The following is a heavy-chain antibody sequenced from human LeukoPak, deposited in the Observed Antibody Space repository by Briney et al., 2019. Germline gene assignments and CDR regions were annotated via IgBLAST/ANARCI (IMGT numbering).Heavy chain of an antibody. D-gene: IGHD3-3*01. J-gene: IGHJ6*02. CDR1: GYTFTSYD. Sequence: GASVKVSCKASGYTFTSYDINWVRQATGQGLEWMRWMNPNSGNTGYAQKFQGRVTMTRNTSISTAYMELSSLRSEDTAVYYCARGGYYDFWSGYYTRPGYYYGMDVWGQGTTVTVSS. CDR3: ARGGYYDFWSGYYTRPGYYYGMDV. CDR2: MNPNSGNT. V-gene: IGHV1-8*01.